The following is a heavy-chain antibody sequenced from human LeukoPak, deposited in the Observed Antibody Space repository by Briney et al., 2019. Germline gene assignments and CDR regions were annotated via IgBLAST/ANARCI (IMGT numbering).Heavy chain of an antibody. J-gene: IGHJ2*01. V-gene: IGHV3-23*01. Sequence: GGSLRLSCAASGFTFSSYAMSWVRQAPGKGLEWVSAISGSGGSTYYADSVKGRFTISRDNSKNTLYLQMNSLRVEDTAVYYCAKVRASYYDILTGYSDWYFDLWGRGTLVTVSS. D-gene: IGHD3-9*01. CDR3: AKVRASYYDILTGYSDWYFDL. CDR1: GFTFSSYA. CDR2: ISGSGGST.